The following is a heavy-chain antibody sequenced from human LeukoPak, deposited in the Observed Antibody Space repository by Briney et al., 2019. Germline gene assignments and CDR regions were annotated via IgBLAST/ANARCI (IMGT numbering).Heavy chain of an antibody. Sequence: PSETLSLPCTVSGGSISSSSYYWGWIRQPPGKGVEWIESIYYSGSTYYNPSLKSRVTISVDTSKNQFSLKLSSVTAADTAVYYCARGYQLLKRDAFDIWGQGTMVTVSS. CDR3: ARGYQLLKRDAFDI. CDR2: IYYSGST. D-gene: IGHD2-2*01. J-gene: IGHJ3*02. V-gene: IGHV4-39*01. CDR1: GGSISSSSYY.